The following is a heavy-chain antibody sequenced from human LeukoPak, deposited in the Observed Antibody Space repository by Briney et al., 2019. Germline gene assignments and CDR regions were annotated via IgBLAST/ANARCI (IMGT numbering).Heavy chain of an antibody. CDR2: IYASEST. J-gene: IGHJ4*02. Sequence: PSETLSLTCSVSGDSISNYYWNWLRQPAGKGLEWIGRIYASESTNYNPFLKSRVTISMDKSKNHFSLNLKSVTAADTAFYYCARDFYGDDGHHPFDYWGQGIQVTVSS. V-gene: IGHV4-4*07. D-gene: IGHD2/OR15-2a*01. CDR3: ARDFYGDDGHHPFDY. CDR1: GDSISNYY.